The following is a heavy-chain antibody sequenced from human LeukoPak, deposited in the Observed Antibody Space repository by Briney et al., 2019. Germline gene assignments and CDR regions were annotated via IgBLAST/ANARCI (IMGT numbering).Heavy chain of an antibody. J-gene: IGHJ4*02. V-gene: IGHV3-48*03. CDR1: GFTFSSYE. D-gene: IGHD3-22*01. CDR2: ISSSGTII. CDR3: ARDHSGYYYDSSGYYAGY. Sequence: PGGSLRLSCAASGFTFSSYEMNWVRQAPGKGLEWVSYISSSGTIIYYADSVKGRFTISRDNAKNSLYLQMNSLRAEDTAVYFCARDHSGYYYDSSGYYAGYWGQGTLVTVSS.